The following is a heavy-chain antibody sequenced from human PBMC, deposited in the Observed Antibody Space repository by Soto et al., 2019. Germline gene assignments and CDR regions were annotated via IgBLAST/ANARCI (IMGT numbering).Heavy chain of an antibody. V-gene: IGHV1-8*01. J-gene: IGHJ4*02. Sequence: GASVKVSCKASGNTFTSYDINWLRQATGHGLERMGWINPNSGNIGYAQKFQGRVTMTRDTAIRTAYMEVSRLRSDDTAVYYCARGRASGSYYLLDYWGQGTLVTVSS. CDR2: INPNSGNI. D-gene: IGHD3-10*01. CDR1: GNTFTSYD. CDR3: ARGRASGSYYLLDY.